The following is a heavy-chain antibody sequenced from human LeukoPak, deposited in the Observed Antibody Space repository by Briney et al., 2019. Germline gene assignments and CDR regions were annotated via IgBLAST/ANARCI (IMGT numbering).Heavy chain of an antibody. Sequence: GESLKISCKGSGYSFTSYWIGWVRQMPGKGLEWMGIIYPGDSDTRYSPSFQGQVTISADKSISTAYLQWSSLKASDTAMYYCARLRTSYGDYVDDAFDIWGQGTMVTVSS. CDR2: IYPGDSDT. CDR3: ARLRTSYGDYVDDAFDI. V-gene: IGHV5-51*01. D-gene: IGHD4-17*01. J-gene: IGHJ3*02. CDR1: GYSFTSYW.